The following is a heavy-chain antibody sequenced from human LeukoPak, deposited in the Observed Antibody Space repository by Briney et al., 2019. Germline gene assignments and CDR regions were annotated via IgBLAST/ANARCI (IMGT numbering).Heavy chain of an antibody. D-gene: IGHD3-16*02. J-gene: IGHJ4*02. CDR1: GFTFSDYY. Sequence: GGSLTLSCAASGFTFSDYYMSWIRQPPGKGLKWVSYISSGGSTIYYADSVKGRFIISRDNAKNSVYLQMNSLRAEDTAVYYCAAAPQTYRYLGSWGPGTLVTVSS. CDR2: ISSGGSTI. V-gene: IGHV3-11*04. CDR3: AAAPQTYRYLGS.